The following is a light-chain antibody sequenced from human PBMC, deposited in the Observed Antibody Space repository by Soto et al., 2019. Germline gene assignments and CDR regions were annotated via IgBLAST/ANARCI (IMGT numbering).Light chain of an antibody. V-gene: IGKV1-39*01. CDR2: AAS. J-gene: IGKJ2*01. Sequence: DIQMTHSPSSRSASVGDRFTITCRASQSITSFLNWYQQKPGKAPKLLIYAASSLQSGVPSRFTGSGSGSDFTLTIRSLQPEEFATSYWQQIYSAPQTFGQGTQLKMK. CDR3: QQIYSAPQT. CDR1: QSITSF.